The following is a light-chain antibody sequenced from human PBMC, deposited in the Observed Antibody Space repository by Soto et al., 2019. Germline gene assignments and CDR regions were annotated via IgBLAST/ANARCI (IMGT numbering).Light chain of an antibody. J-gene: IGKJ1*01. CDR3: QQYNSYPWT. CDR1: QGISSA. V-gene: IGKV1-13*02. CDR2: DAS. Sequence: IQMTQSPSSLSASVGDRVTITCRASQGISSALAWDQQKPGKAPKLLIYDASSLESGVPSRFSGSGSGTDFTLTISSLQPEDFATYYCQQYNSYPWTFGQGTKVDIK.